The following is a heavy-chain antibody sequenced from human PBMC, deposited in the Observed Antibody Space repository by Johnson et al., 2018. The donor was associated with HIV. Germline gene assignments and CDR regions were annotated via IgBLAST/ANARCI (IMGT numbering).Heavy chain of an antibody. CDR2: ISGSDGNT. J-gene: IGHJ3*02. V-gene: IGHV3-21*01. Sequence: MLLVESGGGVVQPGRSLRLSCAASGFTFSSYGMHWVRQAPGKGLVWVSGISGSDGNTYYVDSVKGRFTISRDNAKNSLYLQMNSLRAEDTAVYYCARGGRYRFLEWSISDAFDIWCQGTMVTVSS. D-gene: IGHD3-3*01. CDR1: GFTFSSYG. CDR3: ARGGRYRFLEWSISDAFDI.